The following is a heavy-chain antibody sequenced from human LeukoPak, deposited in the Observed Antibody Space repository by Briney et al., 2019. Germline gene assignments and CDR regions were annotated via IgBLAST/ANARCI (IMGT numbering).Heavy chain of an antibody. D-gene: IGHD2-2*01. CDR1: GGSISSYY. Sequence: SETLSLTCTVSGGSISSYYWSWIRQPPGKGLEWIGYIYYSGSTNYNPSLKSRVTISVDTSKNQFSLKLSSVTAADTAVYYCARTDIVVVPAATAPYNWFDPWGQGTLVTVSS. CDR2: IYYSGST. CDR3: ARTDIVVVPAATAPYNWFDP. J-gene: IGHJ5*02. V-gene: IGHV4-59*01.